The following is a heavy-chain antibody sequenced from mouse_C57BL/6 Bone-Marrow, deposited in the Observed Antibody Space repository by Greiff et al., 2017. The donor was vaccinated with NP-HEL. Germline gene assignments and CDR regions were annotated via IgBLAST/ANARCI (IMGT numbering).Heavy chain of an antibody. CDR1: GYTFTSYW. J-gene: IGHJ3*01. CDR2: IDPSDSET. CDR3: SRLSLPFAY. V-gene: IGHV1-52*01. Sequence: QVQLQQPGAELVRPGSSVKLSCKASGYTFTSYWMHWVKQRPIQGLEWIGNIDPSDSETHYNQKFKDKATLTVDKSSSTAYMQLSSRTAEDAAVDYCSRLSLPFAYWGQGTLVTVSA.